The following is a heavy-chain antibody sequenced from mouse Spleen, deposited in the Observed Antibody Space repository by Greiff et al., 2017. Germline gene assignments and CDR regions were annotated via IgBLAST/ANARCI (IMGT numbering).Heavy chain of an antibody. CDR1: GFSLTSYG. CDR2: IWAGGST. D-gene: IGHD4-1*01. J-gene: IGHJ4*01. Sequence: VHLVESGPGLVAPSQSLSITCTVSGFSLTSYGVHWVRQPPGKGLEWLGVIWAGGSTNYNSALMSRLSISKDNSKSQVFLKMNSLQTDDTAMYYCARGGNWDFYAMDYWGQGTSVTVSS. V-gene: IGHV2-9*02. CDR3: ARGGNWDFYAMDY.